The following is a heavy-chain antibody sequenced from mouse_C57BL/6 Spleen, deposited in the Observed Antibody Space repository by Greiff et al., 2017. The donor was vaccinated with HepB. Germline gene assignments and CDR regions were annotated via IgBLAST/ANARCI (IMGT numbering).Heavy chain of an antibody. J-gene: IGHJ4*01. Sequence: QVQLQQPGTELVKPGASVKLSCKASGYTFTSYWMHWVKQSPGQGLEWIGNINPSNGGTNYNEKFKSKATLTVDKSSSTAYMQLSSLTSEDSAVYYCARKEVRDYAMDYWGQGTSVTVSS. V-gene: IGHV1-53*01. CDR2: INPSNGGT. CDR1: GYTFTSYW. D-gene: IGHD2-14*01. CDR3: ARKEVRDYAMDY.